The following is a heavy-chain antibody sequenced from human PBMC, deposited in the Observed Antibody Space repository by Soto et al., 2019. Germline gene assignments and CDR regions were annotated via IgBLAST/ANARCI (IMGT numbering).Heavy chain of an antibody. J-gene: IGHJ4*02. CDR2: INFDGTTT. D-gene: IGHD5-12*01. Sequence: EVQLVESGGGLVQPGGSLRLSCAASGFTFNSYWIHWVRQAPGKGLVRVSRINFDGTTTNYADSVKGRFTISRDNAKNTLYLQMNSLRDEDTAVYYCARGGFRQWLLDYWGQGSLVTVSS. CDR3: ARGGFRQWLLDY. V-gene: IGHV3-74*01. CDR1: GFTFNSYW.